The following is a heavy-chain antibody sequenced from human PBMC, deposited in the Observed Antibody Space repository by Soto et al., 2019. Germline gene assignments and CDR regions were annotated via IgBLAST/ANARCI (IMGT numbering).Heavy chain of an antibody. CDR2: ISNDGTNK. Sequence: QVQLVESGGGVVQPGRSLRLSCAASGFIFSSYGMHWVRQAPGKGLEWVAVISNDGTNKYYADSVKGRFTISRDQSKNTLYLQMNSLRREDTAVYYCARPRRDFYYDFGMDVWGKGATVTVSS. V-gene: IGHV3-30*03. CDR3: ARPRRDFYYDFGMDV. D-gene: IGHD6-6*01. J-gene: IGHJ6*04. CDR1: GFIFSSYG.